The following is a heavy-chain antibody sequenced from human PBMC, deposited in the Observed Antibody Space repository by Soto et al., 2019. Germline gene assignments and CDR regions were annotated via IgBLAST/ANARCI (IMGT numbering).Heavy chain of an antibody. D-gene: IGHD6-6*01. V-gene: IGHV3-33*01. CDR2: IWFDGSNK. Sequence: QVQLVESGGGAVQPGRSLRLSCAASGFTFSSYGMHWVRQAPGKGLEWVAVIWFDGSNKYYADSVKGRFTISRDNSKTTLYLQMNSLRAEDTAVYYCAREGWIAARGAPFDYWGQGTLVTVSS. J-gene: IGHJ4*02. CDR1: GFTFSSYG. CDR3: AREGWIAARGAPFDY.